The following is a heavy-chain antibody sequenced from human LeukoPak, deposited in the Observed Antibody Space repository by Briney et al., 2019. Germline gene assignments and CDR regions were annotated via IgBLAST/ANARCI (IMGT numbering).Heavy chain of an antibody. Sequence: SETLSLTCTVSGGSISSSSYYWGWLRQPPGTGLEWIGSIYYSGSTYYNPSLKSRVTISVDTSKNQFSLKLSSVTAADTAVYCCARGVGITGTAGWYYYYMDVWGKGTTVTVSS. J-gene: IGHJ6*03. CDR2: IYYSGST. CDR3: ARGVGITGTAGWYYYYMDV. D-gene: IGHD1-20*01. V-gene: IGHV4-39*07. CDR1: GGSISSSSYY.